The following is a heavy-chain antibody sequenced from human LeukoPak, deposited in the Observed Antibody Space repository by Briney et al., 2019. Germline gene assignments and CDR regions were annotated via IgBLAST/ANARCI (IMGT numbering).Heavy chain of an antibody. Sequence: GGSLRLSCAASGFTFSSYGMNWVRQAPGKGLEWVSSISSSSSYIYYADSVKGRFTISRDNAKNSLYLQMNSLRAEGTAVYYCASQLWFGESYCDYWGQGTLVTVSS. V-gene: IGHV3-21*01. CDR3: ASQLWFGESYCDY. J-gene: IGHJ4*02. CDR1: GFTFSSYG. D-gene: IGHD3-10*01. CDR2: ISSSSSYI.